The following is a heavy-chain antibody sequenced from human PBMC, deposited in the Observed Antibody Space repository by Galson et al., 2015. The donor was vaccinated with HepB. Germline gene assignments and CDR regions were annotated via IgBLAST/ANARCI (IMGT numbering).Heavy chain of an antibody. D-gene: IGHD3-10*01. CDR3: ATWSQRNYGSGSYYFDY. CDR1: GYTFTGYY. V-gene: IGHV1-2*02. J-gene: IGHJ4*02. CDR2: INPNSGGT. Sequence: SVKVSCKASGYTFTGYYMHWVRQAPGQGLEWMGWINPNSGGTNYAQKFQGRVTMTRDTSISTAYMELSSLRSEDTAVYYCATWSQRNYGSGSYYFDYWGQGTLVAVSS.